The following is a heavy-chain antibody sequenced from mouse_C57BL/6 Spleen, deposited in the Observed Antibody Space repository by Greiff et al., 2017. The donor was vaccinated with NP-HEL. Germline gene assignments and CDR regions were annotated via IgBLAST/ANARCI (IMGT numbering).Heavy chain of an antibody. V-gene: IGHV3-6*01. J-gene: IGHJ3*01. CDR1: GYSITSGYY. CDR3: ARGGNYGGAWFAY. D-gene: IGHD2-1*01. CDR2: ISYDGSN. Sequence: EVKLVESGPGLVKPSQSLSLTCSVTGYSITSGYYWNWIRQFPGNKLEWMGYISYDGSNNYNPSLKNRISITRDPSKNQFFLKLNSVTTEDTATYYCARGGNYGGAWFAYWGQGTLVTVSA.